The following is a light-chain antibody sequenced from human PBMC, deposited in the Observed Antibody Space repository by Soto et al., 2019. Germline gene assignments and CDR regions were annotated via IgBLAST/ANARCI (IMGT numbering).Light chain of an antibody. CDR3: VAWDDSLNGYVV. J-gene: IGLJ2*01. V-gene: IGLV1-47*01. CDR2: RNN. Sequence: QSVLTQPPSVSGAPGQRVTISCSGSSSNIGSYFVFWYQHLPGTAPKLLIYRNNERPSGVPDRFSGSKSGTSASLAINGLRSEDEADYYCVAWDDSLNGYVVFGGGTKVTV. CDR1: SSNIGSYF.